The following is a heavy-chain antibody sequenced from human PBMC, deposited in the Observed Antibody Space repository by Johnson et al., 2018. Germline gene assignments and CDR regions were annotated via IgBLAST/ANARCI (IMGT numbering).Heavy chain of an antibody. J-gene: IGHJ3*02. CDR2: IYSGGST. CDR1: GFTVSTSY. Sequence: LVQSGGALVQPGGSLRLSCAASGFTVSTSYMSWVRQAPGTGLEWVSVIYSGGSTYYAASVKGRFTISRDSSKNTLYLQMNSLRAEDTAVYSCAGGTDPHFDIWGQGTMVTVSS. V-gene: IGHV3-66*01. D-gene: IGHD1-14*01. CDR3: AGGTDPHFDI.